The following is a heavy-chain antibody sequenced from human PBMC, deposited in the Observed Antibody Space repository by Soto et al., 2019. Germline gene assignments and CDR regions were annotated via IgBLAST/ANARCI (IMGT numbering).Heavy chain of an antibody. D-gene: IGHD1-1*01. V-gene: IGHV4-59*01. J-gene: IGHJ4*02. Sequence: ETLSLTCTVSGGSISSYYWSWIRQPPGKGLEWIGYIYYSGSTNYNPSLKSRVTISVDTSKNQFSLKLSSVTAADTAVYYCARVRRDGYNSFDYWGQGTLVTVSS. CDR1: GGSISSYY. CDR2: IYYSGST. CDR3: ARVRRDGYNSFDY.